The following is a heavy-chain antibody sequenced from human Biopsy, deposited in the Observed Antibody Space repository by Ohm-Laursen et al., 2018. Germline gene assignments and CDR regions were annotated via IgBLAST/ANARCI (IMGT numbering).Heavy chain of an antibody. CDR1: GITVSGNY. Sequence: SLRLSCAASGITVSGNYMTWVRQAPGKGLEWVSVIYLGGTTYYADSVKGRFTISRDNAKNSLYLQMNSLRAEDAALYYCARDSWWELLPNPTQPFDYWGQGTLVTVSS. CDR2: IYLGGTT. CDR3: ARDSWWELLPNPTQPFDY. J-gene: IGHJ4*02. D-gene: IGHD1-26*01. V-gene: IGHV3-53*05.